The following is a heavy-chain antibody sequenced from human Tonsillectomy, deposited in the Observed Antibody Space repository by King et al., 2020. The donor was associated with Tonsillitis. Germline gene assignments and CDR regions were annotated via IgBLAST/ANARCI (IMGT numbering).Heavy chain of an antibody. CDR3: AREAGADAFDI. Sequence: VQLVESGGGSVQPGGSLRLSCAASGFTFSSYWMSWVRQAPGKGLEWVANIKQDGSEKYYVDSVKGRFTMSRDNAKNSLYLQMNSLRAEDTAVYYCAREAGADAFDIWGQGTMVTVSS. V-gene: IGHV3-7*03. J-gene: IGHJ3*02. CDR2: IKQDGSEK. CDR1: GFTFSSYW. D-gene: IGHD6-19*01.